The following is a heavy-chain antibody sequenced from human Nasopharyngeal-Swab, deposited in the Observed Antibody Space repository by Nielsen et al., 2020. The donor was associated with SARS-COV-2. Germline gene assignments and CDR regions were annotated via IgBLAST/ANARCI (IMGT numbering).Heavy chain of an antibody. V-gene: IGHV4-30-4*01. CDR1: GGSFSGYY. J-gene: IGHJ4*02. Sequence: SETLSLTCAVYGGSFSGYYLRWVRPLPGKVREWIGYIYYSGSTYYNPSLKSGVTISVDTSTDQFPLKLSSVTAADTAVYYCARSSITMVRGVTPYFDYWGQGTLVTVSS. CDR3: ARSSITMVRGVTPYFDY. CDR2: IYYSGST. D-gene: IGHD3-10*01.